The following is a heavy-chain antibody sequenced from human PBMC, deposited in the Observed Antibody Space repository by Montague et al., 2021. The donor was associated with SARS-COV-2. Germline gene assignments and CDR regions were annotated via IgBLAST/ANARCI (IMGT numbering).Heavy chain of an antibody. J-gene: IGHJ2*01. CDR2: FDHSGDT. D-gene: IGHD3-16*01. Sequence: SETLSLTCSVSGGSISGHHWSWIRQPPGKGLEWIGNFDHSGDTKYNPSLKSRATISVDTSKNQFALRLHSVTAADTAVYYCAREFRIELWQTNWYFGLWGLGTLVTVSS. CDR1: GGSISGHH. V-gene: IGHV4-59*11. CDR3: AREFRIELWQTNWYFGL.